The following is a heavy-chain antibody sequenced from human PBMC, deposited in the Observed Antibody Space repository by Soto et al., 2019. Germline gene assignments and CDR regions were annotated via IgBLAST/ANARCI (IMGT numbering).Heavy chain of an antibody. CDR3: AKDRPHPDYGDYSYYFDC. V-gene: IGHV3-23*01. J-gene: IGHJ4*02. CDR2: ISGSGDRT. D-gene: IGHD4-17*01. Sequence: PGGSLRLSCAASGISFTNYAMSWVRQAPWKGLEWVSLISGSGDRTFYADSVKGRFTISRDNSKNTLYLQMNGLRAEDTAVYYCAKDRPHPDYGDYSYYFDCGGQGTLVTVSS. CDR1: GISFTNYA.